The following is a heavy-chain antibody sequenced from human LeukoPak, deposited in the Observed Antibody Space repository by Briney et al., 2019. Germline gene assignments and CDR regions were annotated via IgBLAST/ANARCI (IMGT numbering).Heavy chain of an antibody. J-gene: IGHJ6*03. CDR1: GGSISSYY. D-gene: IGHD3-22*01. CDR2: IYTGGST. Sequence: SETLSLTCTVSGGSISSYYWSWIRQPPGKGLEWIGYIYTGGSTNYNPSLKSRVTISVDTSKNQFSLKLSSVTAADTAVYYCARHYYDSSATGYYYYYYMDVWGKGTTVTVSS. V-gene: IGHV4-4*09. CDR3: ARHYYDSSATGYYYYYYMDV.